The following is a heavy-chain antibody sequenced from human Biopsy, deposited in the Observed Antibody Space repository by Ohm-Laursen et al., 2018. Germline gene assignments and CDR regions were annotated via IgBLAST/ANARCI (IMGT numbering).Heavy chain of an antibody. D-gene: IGHD3-22*01. CDR3: VRGVDYYDPYHYYALDV. CDR2: INHSGRT. CDR1: GESFNGYY. J-gene: IGHJ6*02. V-gene: IGHV4-34*01. Sequence: SQTLSLTCAVYGESFNGYYWSWIRRTPGKGLEWIGEINHSGRTNYNPPLKSRVTISVDTSKNQFSLKVRSVTAADTAVYYCVRGVDYYDPYHYYALDVWGQGTTVTVSS.